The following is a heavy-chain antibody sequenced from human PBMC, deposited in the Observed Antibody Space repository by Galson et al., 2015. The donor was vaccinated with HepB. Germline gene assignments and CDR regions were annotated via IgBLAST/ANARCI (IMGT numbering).Heavy chain of an antibody. CDR1: GYTFTSYG. Sequence: QSGAEVKKPGASVKVSCKASGYTFTSYGISWVRQAPGQGLEWMGWISAYNGNTNYAQKLQGRVTMTTDTSTSTAYMELRSLRSDDTAVYYCARAPNDNSPKRNHKLVPKGYDYWGQGTLVTVSS. J-gene: IGHJ4*02. D-gene: IGHD4-23*01. V-gene: IGHV1-18*04. CDR2: ISAYNGNT. CDR3: ARAPNDNSPKRNHKLVPKGYDY.